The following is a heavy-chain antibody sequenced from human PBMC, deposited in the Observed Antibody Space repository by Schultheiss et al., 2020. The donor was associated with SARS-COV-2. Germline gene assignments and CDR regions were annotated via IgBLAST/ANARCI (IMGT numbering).Heavy chain of an antibody. Sequence: GGSLRLSCKGSRYSFTNYWISWVRQMPGKGLEWMGRIDPSDSYTNYSPSFQGHVTISADKSISTAYLQWSSLKASDTAMYYCARRIESHSSSWHNWFDPWGQGTLVTVSS. D-gene: IGHD6-13*01. V-gene: IGHV5-10-1*01. CDR3: ARRIESHSSSWHNWFDP. CDR1: RYSFTNYW. J-gene: IGHJ5*02. CDR2: IDPSDSYT.